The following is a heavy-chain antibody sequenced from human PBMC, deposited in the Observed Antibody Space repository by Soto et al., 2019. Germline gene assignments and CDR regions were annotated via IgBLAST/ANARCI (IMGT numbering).Heavy chain of an antibody. D-gene: IGHD3-10*01. CDR1: GFTFNDYA. J-gene: IGHJ4*02. CDR3: AKELVLWFGEHLYFDS. Sequence: SLRLSCAASGFTFNDYAMHWVRQAPGKGLDWVAVISYDGSNTYYAEFVKGRFAISRDNSKNTLYLQMNSLRAEDTAIYYCAKELVLWFGEHLYFDSWGQGSLVTVSS. CDR2: ISYDGSNT. V-gene: IGHV3-30*18.